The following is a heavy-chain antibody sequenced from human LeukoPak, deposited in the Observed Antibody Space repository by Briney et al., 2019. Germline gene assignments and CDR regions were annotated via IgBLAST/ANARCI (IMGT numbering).Heavy chain of an antibody. CDR2: ISSSGSTI. D-gene: IGHD5-18*01. V-gene: IGHV3-48*03. J-gene: IGHJ6*03. CDR3: AKGSRPGYSYGPREYYYYMDV. CDR1: GFTFSSYE. Sequence: GGSLRLSCAASGFTFSSYEMNWVRQAPGKGLEWVSYISSSGSTIYYADSVKGRFTSSRDNSKNTLYLQMNSLRAEDTAVYYCAKGSRPGYSYGPREYYYYMDVWGKGTTVTVSS.